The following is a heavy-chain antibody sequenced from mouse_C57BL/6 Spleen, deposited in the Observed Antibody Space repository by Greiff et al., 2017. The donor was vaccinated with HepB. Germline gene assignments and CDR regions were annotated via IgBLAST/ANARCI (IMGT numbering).Heavy chain of an antibody. J-gene: IGHJ4*01. CDR1: GFNIKDYY. CDR2: IDPEDGDT. D-gene: IGHD1-1*01. CDR3: TTDYYGSSVYYYAMDY. Sequence: EVKLQESGAELVRPGASVKLSCTASGFNIKDYYMHWVKQRPEQGLEWIGRIDPEDGDTEYDPKFQGKATMTADTSSNTAYLQLSSLTSEDTAVYYCTTDYYGSSVYYYAMDYWGQGTSVTVSS. V-gene: IGHV14-1*01.